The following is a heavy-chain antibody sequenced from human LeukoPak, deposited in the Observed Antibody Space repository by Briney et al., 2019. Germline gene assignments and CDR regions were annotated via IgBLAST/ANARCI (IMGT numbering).Heavy chain of an antibody. Sequence: SGTLSLTCAVSGGSISSSNWWSWVRQPPGKGLEWIGSIYYSGSTYYNPSLKSRVTISVDTSKNQFSLKLSSVTAADTAVYYCARDGANIVVDFWGQGTLVTVSS. CDR1: GGSISSSNW. CDR3: ARDGANIVVDF. V-gene: IGHV4-4*02. J-gene: IGHJ4*02. CDR2: IYYSGST. D-gene: IGHD2-15*01.